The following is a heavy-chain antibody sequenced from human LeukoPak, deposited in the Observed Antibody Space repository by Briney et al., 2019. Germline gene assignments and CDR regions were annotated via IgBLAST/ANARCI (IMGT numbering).Heavy chain of an antibody. J-gene: IGHJ6*02. V-gene: IGHV1-69*04. CDR2: IIPIFGIA. CDR3: ARVNFLSVGESKSGMDV. Sequence: SVKVSCKASGGTFSSYASSWVRQAPGQGLEWMRRIIPIFGIANYAQKFQGRVTITADKSTSTAYMELSSLRSEDTAVYYCARVNFLSVGESKSGMDVWGQGTTVTVSS. CDR1: GGTFSSYA. D-gene: IGHD3-10*01.